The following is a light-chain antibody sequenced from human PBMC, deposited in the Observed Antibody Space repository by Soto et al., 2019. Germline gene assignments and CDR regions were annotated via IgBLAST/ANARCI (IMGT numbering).Light chain of an antibody. V-gene: IGKV1-5*03. CDR1: QSISTW. Sequence: DIQMTQSPSTLSASVGDRVTSTCRASQSISTWLAWYQQKPGKAPKLLIYKASSLRNGVPSRFSGSGSGTEFTLTIYSLQPDDFASYYCQQYHGYPHTFGQGTKLEIK. CDR3: QQYHGYPHT. CDR2: KAS. J-gene: IGKJ2*01.